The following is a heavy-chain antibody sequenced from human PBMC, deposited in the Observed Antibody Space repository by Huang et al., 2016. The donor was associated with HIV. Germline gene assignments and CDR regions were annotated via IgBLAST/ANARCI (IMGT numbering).Heavy chain of an antibody. CDR1: GYTFTSYW. Sequence: EVQLVQSGAEVTGPGESLKISCSTSGYTFTSYWIGWVRQMPGKGLAWIGIIYPGDSDTRYSPSFQGRVSISADKSFNTAYLHWSSLRASDTAIYYCVRRGFDSNTWIFDSWGQGTLVTVSS. V-gene: IGHV5-51*03. CDR2: IYPGDSDT. D-gene: IGHD3-22*01. CDR3: VRRGFDSNTWIFDS. J-gene: IGHJ4*02.